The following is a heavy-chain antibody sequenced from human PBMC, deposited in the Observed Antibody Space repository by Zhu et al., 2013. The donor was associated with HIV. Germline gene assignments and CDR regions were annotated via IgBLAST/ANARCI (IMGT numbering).Heavy chain of an antibody. CDR2: INPGNGET. J-gene: IGHJ4*02. CDR1: GYTFTQYI. V-gene: IGHV1-3*01. D-gene: IGHD1-26*01. Sequence: QVQFVQSGAEVKKPGASVKVSCQTSGYTFTQYIVQWVRQAPGQRLEWMGWINPGNGETKYSQNFQGRVTITRDTSARIVYMELGSLRSEDTAVYYCASHPWELRAWGPFGHWGQGVLVTVSS. CDR3: ASHPWELRAWGPFGH.